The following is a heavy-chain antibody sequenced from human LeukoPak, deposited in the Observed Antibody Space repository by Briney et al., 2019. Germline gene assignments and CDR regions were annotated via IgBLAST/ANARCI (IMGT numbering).Heavy chain of an antibody. D-gene: IGHD5-18*01. Sequence: PGRSLRLSCAASGFTFDDYAMHWVRQAPGKGLEWVSGISWNSGSIGYADSVKGRFTISRGNAKNSLYLQMNSLRAEDMALYYCARGYSYGYVGIDYWGQGTLVTVSS. CDR3: ARGYSYGYVGIDY. CDR1: GFTFDDYA. J-gene: IGHJ4*02. CDR2: ISWNSGSI. V-gene: IGHV3-9*03.